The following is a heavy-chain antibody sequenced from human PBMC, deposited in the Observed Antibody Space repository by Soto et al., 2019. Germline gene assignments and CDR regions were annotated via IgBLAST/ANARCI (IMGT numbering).Heavy chain of an antibody. CDR2: IIPNFDTP. V-gene: IGHV1-69*01. J-gene: IGHJ6*02. CDR3: AVAMVREILIFESSGMHV. D-gene: IGHD3-10*01. CDR1: GGSFNNYA. Sequence: QVHLVQSGAEVKKPGSSVKVSCKTSGGSFNNYAVSWVRQAPGQGLEWMGGIIPNFDTPNYAQKFQDRVTIIADESTSIVYMELRSLRSNDTAVYYCAVAMVREILIFESSGMHVWGQGTTVIVSS.